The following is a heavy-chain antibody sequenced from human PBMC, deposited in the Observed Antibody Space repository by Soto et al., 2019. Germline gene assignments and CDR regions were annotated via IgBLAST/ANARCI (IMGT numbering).Heavy chain of an antibody. CDR3: ARGRVSNYYYYMDV. CDR1: GGSFSGYY. Sequence: SETQSLTCAVYGGSFSGYYWSWIRQPPGKGLEWIGEINHSGRTNYNPSLKSRVTISVDTSKNQFSLKLGSVTAADTAVYYCARGRVSNYYYYMDVWGKGTTVTVSS. V-gene: IGHV4-34*01. J-gene: IGHJ6*03. CDR2: INHSGRT.